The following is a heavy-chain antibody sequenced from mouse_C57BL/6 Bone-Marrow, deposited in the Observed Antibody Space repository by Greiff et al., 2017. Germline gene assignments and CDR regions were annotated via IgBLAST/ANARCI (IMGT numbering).Heavy chain of an antibody. CDR3: ESPKCCGSSDWCFDD. CDR1: GYTFTSYW. V-gene: IGHV1-64*01. J-gene: IGHJ1*03. Sequence: QVQLQQPGAELVKPGASVKLSCKASGYTFTSYWMHWVKQRPGQGLEWIGMIHPNSGSTIYNEKFKSKATLTVDKSSSTAYMQLSSLTSEDSAVYDCESPKCCGSSDWCFDDWGTGTTVTVSA. CDR2: IHPNSGST. D-gene: IGHD1-1*01.